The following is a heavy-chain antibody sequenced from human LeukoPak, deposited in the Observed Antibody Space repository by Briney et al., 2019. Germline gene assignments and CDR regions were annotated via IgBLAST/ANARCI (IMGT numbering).Heavy chain of an antibody. CDR1: GFTFSSHW. D-gene: IGHD3-22*01. J-gene: IGHJ4*02. CDR3: AVQITMIVVVPYFDY. CDR2: ISGTGTTI. Sequence: GGSLRLSCAASGFTFSSHWMSWIRQAPGKGLEWVSSISGTGTTIYSADSVRGRFTVSRDNARNSLFLHMNSLRAEDTAVYYCAVQITMIVVVPYFDYWGQGTLVTVSS. V-gene: IGHV3-11*04.